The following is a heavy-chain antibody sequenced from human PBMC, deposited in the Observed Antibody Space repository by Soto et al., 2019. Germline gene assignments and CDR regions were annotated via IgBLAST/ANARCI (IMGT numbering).Heavy chain of an antibody. J-gene: IGHJ4*02. CDR1: ADSSSFSKDY. D-gene: IGHD1-1*01. Sequence: PSETLSLTCTVSADSSSFSKDYWGWIRQPPGKGLQWIGSSSYNGGTFYNPSLKGRVAMSVDASKKLCSLQVTAVTAADTAVYYCVRHRIEVVWRGFDSWGQGSQVTVSS. CDR2: SSYNGGT. V-gene: IGHV4-39*01. CDR3: VRHRIEVVWRGFDS.